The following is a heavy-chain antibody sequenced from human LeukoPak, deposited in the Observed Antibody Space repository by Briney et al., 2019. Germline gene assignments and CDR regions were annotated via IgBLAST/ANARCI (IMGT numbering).Heavy chain of an antibody. CDR2: IYSGGST. CDR3: ARDYSLSSSSDAFDI. V-gene: IGHV3-53*04. J-gene: IGHJ3*02. CDR1: RLTFSSYA. D-gene: IGHD6-13*01. Sequence: GGSLRLSCAASRLTFSSYAMSWVRQAPGKGLEWVPVIYSGGSTYYADSVKGRFTISRHNSKNTLYLQMNSLRAEDTAVYYCARDYSLSSSSDAFDIWGQGTMVTVSS.